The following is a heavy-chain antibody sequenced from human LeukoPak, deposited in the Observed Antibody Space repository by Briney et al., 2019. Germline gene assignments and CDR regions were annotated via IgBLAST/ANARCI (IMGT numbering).Heavy chain of an antibody. CDR1: GFTFSSYW. D-gene: IGHD3-9*01. V-gene: IGHV3-74*01. CDR3: ARVGYDILTGYPYFDY. CDR2: INSDGSST. Sequence: GGSLRLSCAASGFTFSSYWMHWVRQAPGKGLVWVSRINSDGSSTSYADSVKGRFTISRDNAKNTLYLQMNSLRAEDTAVYYCARVGYDILTGYPYFDYWGQGTLVTVSS. J-gene: IGHJ4*02.